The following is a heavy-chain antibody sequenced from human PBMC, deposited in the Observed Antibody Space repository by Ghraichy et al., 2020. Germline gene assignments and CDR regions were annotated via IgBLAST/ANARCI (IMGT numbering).Heavy chain of an antibody. V-gene: IGHV4-61*02. J-gene: IGHJ6*02. CDR2: IYPSGST. D-gene: IGHD4/OR15-4a*01. Sequence: QTLSLTCTVSGGSISSGSYYWNWIRQPAGKGLEWIGRIYPSGSTNYNPSLTSRVTISVHKSKNQFSLKLPSVTAADTAVYFCARGGPGDNYDRFFYYGMDVWGQGTTVTVSS. CDR1: GGSISSGSYY. CDR3: ARGGPGDNYDRFFYYGMDV.